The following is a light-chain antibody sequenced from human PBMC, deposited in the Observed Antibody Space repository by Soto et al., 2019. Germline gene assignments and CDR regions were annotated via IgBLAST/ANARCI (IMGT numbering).Light chain of an antibody. CDR3: QQYGFSPIS. Sequence: DIKMTQSPSSLSASIGDRVTITFRASQTVNTYLHWYQQKPGKAPKLLIYAASNLQSGVPSRFSGSGSGTDFTLTITRLEPEDFAVYSCQQYGFSPISFGQGTRLEIK. CDR2: AAS. CDR1: QTVNTY. J-gene: IGKJ5*01. V-gene: IGKV1-39*01.